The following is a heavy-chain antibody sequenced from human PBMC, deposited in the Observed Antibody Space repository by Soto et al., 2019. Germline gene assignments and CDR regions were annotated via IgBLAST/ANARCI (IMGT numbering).Heavy chain of an antibody. Sequence: GGSLRLSCAASGFTFSSYGMHWVRQAPGKXLEWVAVIWYDGSNKYYADSVKGRFTISRDNSKNTLYLQMNSLRAEDTAVYYCAREDIVVVPAAITSSYYYGMDVWGQGTTVTVSS. CDR1: GFTFSSYG. CDR3: AREDIVVVPAAITSSYYYGMDV. D-gene: IGHD2-2*02. J-gene: IGHJ6*02. CDR2: IWYDGSNK. V-gene: IGHV3-33*01.